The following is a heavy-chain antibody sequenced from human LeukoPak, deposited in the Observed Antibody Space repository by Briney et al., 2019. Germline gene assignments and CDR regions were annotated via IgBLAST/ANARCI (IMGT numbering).Heavy chain of an antibody. CDR2: INPSGGST. V-gene: IGHV1-46*01. D-gene: IGHD6-13*01. CDR3: ARVRQQLVPTKDAFDI. Sequence: GAPVKVSCKASGYTFTGYYMHWVRQAPGQGLEWMGIINPSGGSTSYAQKFQGRVTMTRDTSTSTVYMELSSLRSEDTAVYYCARVRQQLVPTKDAFDIWGQGTMVTVSS. J-gene: IGHJ3*02. CDR1: GYTFTGYY.